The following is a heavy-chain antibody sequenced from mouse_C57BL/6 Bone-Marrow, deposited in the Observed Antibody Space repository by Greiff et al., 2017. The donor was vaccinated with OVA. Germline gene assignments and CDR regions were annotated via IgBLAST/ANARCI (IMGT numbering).Heavy chain of an antibody. CDR1: GFTFSNYW. Sequence: EVQLVESGGGLVQPGGSMKLSCVASGFTFSNYWMNWVRQSPEKGLEWVAQIRLKSDNYATHYAESVKGRFTISRDDSKSSVYLQMNNLRAEDTGIYYCTEGWDVGFDYWGQGTTLTVSS. J-gene: IGHJ2*01. D-gene: IGHD3-3*01. V-gene: IGHV6-3*01. CDR2: IRLKSDNYAT. CDR3: TEGWDVGFDY.